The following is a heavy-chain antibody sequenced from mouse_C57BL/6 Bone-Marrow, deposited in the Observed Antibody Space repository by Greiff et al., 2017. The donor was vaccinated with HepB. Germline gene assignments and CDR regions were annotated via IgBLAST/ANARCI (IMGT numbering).Heavy chain of an antibody. V-gene: IGHV1-69*01. CDR3: ARGDYGSSYVGYFDV. J-gene: IGHJ1*03. D-gene: IGHD1-1*01. CDR2: IDPSDSYT. CDR1: GYTFTSYW. Sequence: QVQLQQPGAELVMPGASVKLSCKASGYTFTSYWMHWVKQRPGQGLEWIGEIDPSDSYTNYNQKFKGKSTLTVDKSSSTAYMQLSSLTSEDSAVYCCARGDYGSSYVGYFDVWGTGTTVTVSS.